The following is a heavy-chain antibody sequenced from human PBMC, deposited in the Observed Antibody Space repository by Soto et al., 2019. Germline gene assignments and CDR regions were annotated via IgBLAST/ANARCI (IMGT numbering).Heavy chain of an antibody. J-gene: IGHJ5*02. CDR2: TYYRSKWYN. Sequence: SQTLSLTCAISVDSFASNIASWNLIRQSPSRGLEWLGRTYYRSKWYNDYAVSVKSRITINPDTSKNQFSLQLNSVTHEATAVYYCASSSGWYPNSFDPWGQGTLVTVSS. D-gene: IGHD6-19*01. CDR1: VDSFASNIAS. V-gene: IGHV6-1*01. CDR3: ASSSGWYPNSFDP.